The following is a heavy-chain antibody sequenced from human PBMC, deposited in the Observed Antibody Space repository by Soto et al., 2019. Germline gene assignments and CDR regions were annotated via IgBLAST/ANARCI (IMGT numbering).Heavy chain of an antibody. V-gene: IGHV1-69*13. CDR1: GGTFSSYA. Sequence: SVKVSCKASGGTFSSYAISWVRQAPGQGPEWMGGIIPIFGTANYAQKFQGRVTITADESTSTAYMELSSLRSEDTAVYYCARVGGYCSSTSCYLGDDAFDIWGQGTMVTVSS. CDR2: IIPIFGTA. J-gene: IGHJ3*02. D-gene: IGHD2-2*01. CDR3: ARVGGYCSSTSCYLGDDAFDI.